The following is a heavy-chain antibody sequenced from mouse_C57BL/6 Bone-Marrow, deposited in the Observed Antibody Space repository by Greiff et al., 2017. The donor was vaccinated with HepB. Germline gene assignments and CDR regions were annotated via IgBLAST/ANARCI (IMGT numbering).Heavy chain of an antibody. CDR2: IYPGDGDT. D-gene: IGHD2-1*01. Sequence: VQLQESGPELVKPGASVKISCKASGYAFSSSWMNWVKQRPGKGLEWIGRIYPGDGDTNYNGKFKGKATLTADKSSSTAYMQLSSLTSEDSAVYFGARILLWSPAWVAYWGQGTLVTVSA. CDR3: ARILLWSPAWVAY. V-gene: IGHV1-82*01. CDR1: GYAFSSSW. J-gene: IGHJ3*01.